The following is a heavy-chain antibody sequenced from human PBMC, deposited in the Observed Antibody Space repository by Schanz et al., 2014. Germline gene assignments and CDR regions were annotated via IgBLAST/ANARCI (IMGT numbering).Heavy chain of an antibody. CDR2: VIPILGVT. D-gene: IGHD6-13*01. J-gene: IGHJ4*02. V-gene: IGHV1-69*02. CDR1: GGTFSRLT. Sequence: QVQLVQSGADVKKPGSSVRVSCKASGGTFSRLTFSWVRQAPGQGLEWMGRVIPILGVTHYAQKFQGRVTFTADKSTFTAYMDVSSLRSEDTAVYYCASSGAGYSSSWDFDYWGQGTLVTVSS. CDR3: ASSGAGYSSSWDFDY.